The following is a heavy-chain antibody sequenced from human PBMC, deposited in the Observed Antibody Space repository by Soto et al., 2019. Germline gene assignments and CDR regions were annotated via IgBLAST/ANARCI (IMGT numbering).Heavy chain of an antibody. V-gene: IGHV1-2*04. J-gene: IGHJ6*02. CDR3: ARAGGSRGWHDLAYYYYGMDV. Sequence: GASVKVSCKASGYTFTGYYMHWVRQAPGQGLEWMGWINPNSGGTNYAQKFQGWVTMTRDTSISTAYMELSRLRSDDTAVYYCARAGGSRGWHDLAYYYYGMDVWGQGTTVTVSS. CDR1: GYTFTGYY. CDR2: INPNSGGT. D-gene: IGHD6-19*01.